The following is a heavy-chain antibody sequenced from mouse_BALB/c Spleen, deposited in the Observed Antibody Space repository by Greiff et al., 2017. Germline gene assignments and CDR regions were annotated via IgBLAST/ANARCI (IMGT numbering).Heavy chain of an antibody. Sequence: EVKLEESGGGLVQPGGSMKLSCVASGFTFSNYWMNWVRQSPEKGLEWVAEIRLKSNNYATHYAESVKGRFTISRDDSKSSVYLQMNNLRAEYTGIYYCTSDGYYDAMDYWGQGTSVTVSS. CDR1: GFTFSNYW. V-gene: IGHV6-6*02. CDR3: TSDGYYDAMDY. CDR2: IRLKSNNYAT. J-gene: IGHJ4*01. D-gene: IGHD2-3*01.